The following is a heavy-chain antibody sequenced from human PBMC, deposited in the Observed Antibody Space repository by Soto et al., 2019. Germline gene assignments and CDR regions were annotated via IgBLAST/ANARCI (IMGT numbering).Heavy chain of an antibody. J-gene: IGHJ4*02. Sequence: QVQLVQSGAEVKKPGASVKVSCKASGYTFTSYAMHWVRQATGQRLEWMGWINAGNGNTKYSQKFQGRVTITRDTSASTAYMELSSLRSEDTAVYYCAMNRGRQHYYGLGSDLDYWGQGTLVTVSS. V-gene: IGHV1-3*01. CDR1: GYTFTSYA. CDR2: INAGNGNT. CDR3: AMNRGRQHYYGLGSDLDY. D-gene: IGHD3-10*01.